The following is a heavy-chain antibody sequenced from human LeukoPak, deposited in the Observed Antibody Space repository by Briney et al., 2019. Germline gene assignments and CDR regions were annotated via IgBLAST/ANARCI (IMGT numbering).Heavy chain of an antibody. V-gene: IGHV3-48*03. D-gene: IGHD6-13*01. CDR3: ARVEQQLVRGC. CDR2: ISGTGSTR. CDR1: GFTFSNYG. Sequence: GGSLRLSCAASGFTFSNYGMHWVRQAPGKGLEWVSYISGTGSTRYYADSVKGRFTISRDNAKNSLYLQMNSLRAEDTALYYCARVEQQLVRGCWGQGTLVTVSS. J-gene: IGHJ4*02.